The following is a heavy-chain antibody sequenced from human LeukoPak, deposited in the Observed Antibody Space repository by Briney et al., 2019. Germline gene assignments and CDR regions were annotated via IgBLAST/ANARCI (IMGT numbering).Heavy chain of an antibody. CDR1: GGSISSSSYY. CDR2: IYSSGST. J-gene: IGHJ4*02. D-gene: IGHD6-19*01. Sequence: SETLSLTCTVSGGSISSSSYYWSWIRQPAGKGLEWIGHIYSSGSTNYNPSLSGRVTISLDTSRNQFSLKLSSVTAADTAVYYCARDAVAGTSCFDYWGQGTLVTVSS. V-gene: IGHV4-61*09. CDR3: ARDAVAGTSCFDY.